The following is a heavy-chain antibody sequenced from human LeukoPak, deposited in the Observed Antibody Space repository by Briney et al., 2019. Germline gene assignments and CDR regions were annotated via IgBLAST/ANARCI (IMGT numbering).Heavy chain of an antibody. D-gene: IGHD3-22*01. V-gene: IGHV3-23*01. CDR3: ARENRYYDSSGYVVSWFDP. CDR1: GFTFSSYA. J-gene: IGHJ5*02. Sequence: GGSLRPSCAASGFTFSSYAMTWVRQAPGKGLEWVSAISGSGGGTYYADSVKGRFTISRDNSKNTLYLQMNSLRAEDTAVYYCARENRYYDSSGYVVSWFDPWGQGTLVTVSS. CDR2: ISGSGGGT.